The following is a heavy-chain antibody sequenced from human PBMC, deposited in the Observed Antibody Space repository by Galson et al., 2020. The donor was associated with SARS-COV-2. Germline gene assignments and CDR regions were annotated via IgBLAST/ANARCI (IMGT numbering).Heavy chain of an antibody. Sequence: GESLKISCAASGFTFSSYGMHWVRQAPGKGLEWVAVIWYDGSNKYYADSVKGRFTIYRDNSKITLYLQMNSLRAEDTAVYYCANLRGLRYFDWPIIGEDYYYYAMDVWGQETTVTVSS. J-gene: IGHJ6*02. CDR2: IWYDGSNK. V-gene: IGHV3-33*06. CDR3: ANLRGLRYFDWPIIGEDYYYYAMDV. CDR1: GFTFSSYG. D-gene: IGHD3-9*01.